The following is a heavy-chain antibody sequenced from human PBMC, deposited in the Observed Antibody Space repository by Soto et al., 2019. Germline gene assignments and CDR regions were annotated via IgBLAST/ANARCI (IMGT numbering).Heavy chain of an antibody. V-gene: IGHV4-39*07. CDR2: ISYGET. CDR1: GGSITSSNYY. J-gene: IGHJ5*02. Sequence: SETPSLTCAVSGGSITSSNYYCDWIRRPPGEGLEWIGSISYGETYYNPSLKSRVTISVDKSKNQFSLKLSSVTAADTAVYYCARRVGLQYRFKWFDPWGQGTLVTVSS. CDR3: ARRVGLQYRFKWFDP. D-gene: IGHD4-4*01.